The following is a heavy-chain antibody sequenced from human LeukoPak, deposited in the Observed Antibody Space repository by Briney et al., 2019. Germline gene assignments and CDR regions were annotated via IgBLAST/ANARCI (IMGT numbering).Heavy chain of an antibody. V-gene: IGHV3-48*03. CDR2: ISSSGSTI. Sequence: PGGSLRLSCAASGFTFSSYEMNWVRQAPGKGLEWVSYISSSGSTIYYADSVKGRFTISRDNAKNSLYLQMNSLRAEDTAVYYCAKDENYYDSSGYYYPLNWFDPWGQGTLVTVSS. D-gene: IGHD3-22*01. CDR3: AKDENYYDSSGYYYPLNWFDP. J-gene: IGHJ5*02. CDR1: GFTFSSYE.